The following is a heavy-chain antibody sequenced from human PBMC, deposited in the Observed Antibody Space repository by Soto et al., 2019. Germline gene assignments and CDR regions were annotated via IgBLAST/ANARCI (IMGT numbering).Heavy chain of an antibody. CDR2: IYPSGST. D-gene: IGHD3-22*01. V-gene: IGHV4-4*02. CDR3: ARDVGYHYDGSPSGQFDF. Sequence: QVELQESGPGLVKPSGTLSLTCVVSGNSISTTNWWSWVRQSPGKGVEWVGEIYPSGSTSYNPSPKSRVTISVDKSKNQFSLKLSSVTAADTAVYYCARDVGYHYDGSPSGQFDFWGQGTLVTVSS. J-gene: IGHJ4*02. CDR1: GNSISTTNW.